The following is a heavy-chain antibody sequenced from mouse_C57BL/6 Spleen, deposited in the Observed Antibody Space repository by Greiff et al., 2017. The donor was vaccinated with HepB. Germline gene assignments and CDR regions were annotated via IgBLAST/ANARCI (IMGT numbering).Heavy chain of an antibody. D-gene: IGHD1-1*01. CDR2: INPSTGGT. V-gene: IGHV1-42*01. CDR1: GYSFTGYY. J-gene: IGHJ1*03. Sequence: VQLKESGPELVKPGASVKISCKASGYSFTGYYMNWVKQSPEKSLEWIGEINPSTGGTTYNQKFKAKATLTVDKSSSTAYMQLKSLTSEDSAVYYCAIITTADVWGTGTTVTVSS. CDR3: AIITTADV.